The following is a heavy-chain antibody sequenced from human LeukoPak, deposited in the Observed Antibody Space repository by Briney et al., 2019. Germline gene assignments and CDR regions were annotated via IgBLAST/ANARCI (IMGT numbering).Heavy chain of an antibody. J-gene: IGHJ4*02. Sequence: SETLSLTCIVSAGSTRGYYWSWIRQPPGKGLEWIGSIYYSGSTYYNPSLKSRVTISVDTSKNQFSLKLSSVTAADTAVYYCAREGRDGYNYVYWGQGTLVTVSS. CDR1: AGSTRGYY. CDR3: AREGRDGYNYVY. CDR2: IYYSGST. V-gene: IGHV4-59*12. D-gene: IGHD5-24*01.